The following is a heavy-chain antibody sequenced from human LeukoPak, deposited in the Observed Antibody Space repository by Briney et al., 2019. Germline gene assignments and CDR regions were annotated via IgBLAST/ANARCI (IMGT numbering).Heavy chain of an antibody. V-gene: IGHV3-64*01. CDR2: ISSNGGST. J-gene: IGHJ3*02. D-gene: IGHD6-19*01. Sequence: GGSLRLSCAASGFTFSSYAMSWVRQAPGKGLEYVSAISSNGGSTYYANSVKGRFTISRDNSKNTLYLQMGSLRAEDMAVYYCAREYSSGWHDAFDIWGQGTMVTVSS. CDR3: AREYSSGWHDAFDI. CDR1: GFTFSSYA.